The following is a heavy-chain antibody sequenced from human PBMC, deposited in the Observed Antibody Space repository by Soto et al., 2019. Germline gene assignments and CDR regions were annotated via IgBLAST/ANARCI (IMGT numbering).Heavy chain of an antibody. D-gene: IGHD3-22*01. J-gene: IGHJ4*02. CDR1: GLSFSDAW. V-gene: IGHV3-21*06. CDR2: INYSGRYM. CDR3: ARKSSSDSTGYDYFDY. Sequence: GGSLRLSCEASGLSFSDAWMSWVRQAPGKGLEYVSSINYSGRYMFYAGSLRGRFTVSRDNAKNSLYLQMNSLRAEDTAVYYCARKSSSDSTGYDYFDYWGQGTLVTVSS.